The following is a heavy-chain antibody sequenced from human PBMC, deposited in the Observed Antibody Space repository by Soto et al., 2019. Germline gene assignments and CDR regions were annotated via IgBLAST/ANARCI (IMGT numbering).Heavy chain of an antibody. V-gene: IGHV4-34*01. D-gene: IGHD3-10*01. J-gene: IGHJ6*03. Sequence: LEPPSLTSAVDWGHYRGFGWGWIRERVEMGVEGVAVINDSGNINYNPSLKSRVTILVDSPKKQISLRLYSVTAADTAVYYCARGLILWFGELSRRGGYYYYMDVWGKGTTVTVSS. CDR2: INDSGNI. CDR1: WGHYRGFG. CDR3: ARGLILWFGELSRRGGYYYYMDV.